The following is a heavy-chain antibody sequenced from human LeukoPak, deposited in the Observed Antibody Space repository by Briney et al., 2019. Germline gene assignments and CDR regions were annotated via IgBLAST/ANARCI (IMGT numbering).Heavy chain of an antibody. CDR3: ARSRGGGSPGSDYYYYYMDV. CDR2: IIPTFGTA. J-gene: IGHJ6*03. V-gene: IGHV1-69*05. Sequence: SVKVSCKASGGTFSSYAISWVRQAPGQGLEWMGGIIPTFGTANYAQKFQGRVTITTDESTSTAYMELSSLRSEDTAVYYCARSRGGGSPGSDYYYYYMDVWGKGTTVTVSS. D-gene: IGHD2-15*01. CDR1: GGTFSSYA.